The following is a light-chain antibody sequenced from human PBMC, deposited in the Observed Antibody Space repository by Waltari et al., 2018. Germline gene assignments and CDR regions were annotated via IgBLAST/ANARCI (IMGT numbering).Light chain of an antibody. J-gene: IGKJ4*01. V-gene: IGKV4-1*01. CDR3: QQYYDTELT. Sequence: IVMTQSPDSLAVSLGERASINCKSSRSVLYSSNNRNYLAWYMQKPGQPPNLLIYWASTRESGVPDRFSGSGSGTDFTLTISSLQAEDAAVYYCQQYYDTELTFGGGTKVEIK. CDR2: WAS. CDR1: RSVLYSSNNRNY.